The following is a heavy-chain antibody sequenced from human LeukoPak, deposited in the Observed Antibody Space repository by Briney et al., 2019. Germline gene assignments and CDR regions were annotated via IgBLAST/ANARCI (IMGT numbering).Heavy chain of an antibody. CDR3: ARAGEYSRSGFDY. CDR1: GYTFTSYN. CDR2: INAGNGNT. V-gene: IGHV1-3*01. D-gene: IGHD6-6*01. J-gene: IGHJ4*02. Sequence: ASVKVSCKASGYTFTSYNTHWVRQGPGQRPEWMGWINAGNGNTKYSQKFQDRVTITRDTSASTAYMELSSLRSEDTAVYYCARAGEYSRSGFDYWGQGTLVTVSS.